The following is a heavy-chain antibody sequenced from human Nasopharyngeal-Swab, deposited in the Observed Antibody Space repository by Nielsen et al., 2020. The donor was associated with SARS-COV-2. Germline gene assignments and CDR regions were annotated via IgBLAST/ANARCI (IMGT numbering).Heavy chain of an antibody. D-gene: IGHD2-21*02. CDR1: GFTFSSSD. CDR3: AKDGDWNYRFWLSF. CDR2: ISGHTGNS. J-gene: IGHJ4*02. Sequence: GESLKISCAASGFTFSSSDMSRVRQAPGKGLEWLSTISGHTGNSYYRDSVRGRFTISRDNPKNTLYLQLNSLRAEDTAVYYCAKDGDWNYRFWLSFWGQGTLVTVSS. V-gene: IGHV3-23*01.